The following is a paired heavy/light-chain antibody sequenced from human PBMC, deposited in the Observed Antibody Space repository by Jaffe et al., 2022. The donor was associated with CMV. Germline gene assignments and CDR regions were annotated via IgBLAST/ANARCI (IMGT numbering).Light chain of an antibody. CDR2: KVS. CDR1: QSLLYSDGDTY. V-gene: IGKV2-30*01. CDR3: MQGTHWPWT. Sequence: DVVMAQSPLSLSVTLGQPASISCRSSQSLLYSDGDTYLSWLHQRPGQSPRRLIYKVSNRDSGVPDRFRGSGSGTDFTLKISRVEAEDVGVYYCMQGTHWPWTFGQGTKVEIK. J-gene: IGKJ1*01.
Heavy chain of an antibody. CDR3: ARIGAYNEDDSDAFDV. CDR2: IDWDDDK. CDR1: GFSLSTSGMC. J-gene: IGHJ3*01. D-gene: IGHD1-1*01. V-gene: IGHV2-70*17. Sequence: QVTLRESGPALVKPTQTLTLTCTFSGFSLSTSGMCLSWIRQPPGKALEWLARIDWDDDKFYTTSLKTRLTISKDTSKNQVVLAMTNMDPLDTATYYCARIGAYNEDDSDAFDVWGQGTMVTVSS.